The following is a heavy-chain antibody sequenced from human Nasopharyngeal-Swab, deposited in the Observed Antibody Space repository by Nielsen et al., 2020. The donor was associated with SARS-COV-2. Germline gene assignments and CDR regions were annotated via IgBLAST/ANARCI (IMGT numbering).Heavy chain of an antibody. Sequence: GESLKISCAASGFTFNNYAMSWVRQAPGKGLEWVSTIGGSGGSTYYADSVKGRFTISRDNSKNTLYLQMNSLRAEDTAVYYCAKDTGYPDYWGQGTLVTVSS. J-gene: IGHJ4*02. D-gene: IGHD1-1*01. CDR2: IGGSGGST. CDR3: AKDTGYPDY. V-gene: IGHV3-23*01. CDR1: GFTFNNYA.